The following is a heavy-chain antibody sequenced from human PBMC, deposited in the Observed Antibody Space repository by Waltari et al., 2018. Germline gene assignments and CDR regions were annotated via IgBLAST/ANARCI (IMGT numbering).Heavy chain of an antibody. J-gene: IGHJ5*02. V-gene: IGHV4-34*01. CDR1: GGSFSGYY. D-gene: IGHD6-13*01. Sequence: QVQLQQWGAGLLKPSETLSLTCAVYGGSFSGYYWSWIRQPPGKGVEWIGEIKHSGSTNYDPSLKSRVSISVDTSKNQFSLKLSSVTAADTAVYYCARVVRIAAAARRYNWFDPWGQGTLVTVSS. CDR2: IKHSGST. CDR3: ARVVRIAAAARRYNWFDP.